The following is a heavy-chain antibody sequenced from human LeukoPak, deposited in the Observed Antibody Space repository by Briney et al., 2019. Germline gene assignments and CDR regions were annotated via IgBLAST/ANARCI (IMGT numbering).Heavy chain of an antibody. V-gene: IGHV3-23*01. CDR1: GFTFSSYA. D-gene: IGHD3-10*01. J-gene: IGHJ4*02. Sequence: GGSLRLSCAASGFTFSSYAMSWVRQAPGKGLEWVSAISGSGGSTYYADSVKGRFTISRDNSKNTLYLQMNSLRAEDTAVYYCARGGSEPYTYFDYWGQGTLVTVSS. CDR2: ISGSGGST. CDR3: ARGGSEPYTYFDY.